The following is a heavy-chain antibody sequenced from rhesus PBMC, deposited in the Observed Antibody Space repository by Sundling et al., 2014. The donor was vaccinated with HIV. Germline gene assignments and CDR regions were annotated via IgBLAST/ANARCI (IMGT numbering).Heavy chain of an antibody. D-gene: IGHD3-3*01. V-gene: IGHV3S42*01. CDR2: INSGGSNT. CDR3: AKDKWDYNIWTGSYKYYGLDA. J-gene: IGHJ6*01. Sequence: EVQLVETGGGLVQPGGSLRLSCGVSGFTFNSYGMSWVRQAPGRGLEWVSGINSGGSNTYYADSVKGRFIISRDNSKNTLSLQMNSLRVEDTAVYYCAKDKWDYNIWTGSYKYYGLDAWGQGVVATVSS. CDR1: GFTFNSYG.